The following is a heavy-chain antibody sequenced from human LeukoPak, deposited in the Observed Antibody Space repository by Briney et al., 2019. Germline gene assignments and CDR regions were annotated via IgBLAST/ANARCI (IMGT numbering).Heavy chain of an antibody. D-gene: IGHD2-2*01. CDR2: INPNSGDT. CDR3: AREGTNIVVVPAAMKRRYCYYMDV. Sequence: ASVKVSCKASGYTFTGYYMHWVRQAPGQGLEWMGWINPNSGDTNYAQKFQGRVTMTRDTSISTAYMELSRLRSDDTAVYYCAREGTNIVVVPAAMKRRYCYYMDVWGKGTTVTISS. CDR1: GYTFTGYY. J-gene: IGHJ6*03. V-gene: IGHV1-2*02.